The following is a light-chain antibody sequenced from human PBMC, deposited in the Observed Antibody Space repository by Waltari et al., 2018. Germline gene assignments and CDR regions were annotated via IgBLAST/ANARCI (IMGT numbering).Light chain of an antibody. Sequence: EIVLTQSPATLSLSPGERATLSCRASQTIGSHLAWYQQKPGQAPRLLIFDASNRANGIPARFSGSGSGTDFTLTISSLEPEDFAVYFCHQRSQWPLTFGGGTKVEIK. CDR1: QTIGSH. CDR3: HQRSQWPLT. V-gene: IGKV3-11*01. J-gene: IGKJ4*01. CDR2: DAS.